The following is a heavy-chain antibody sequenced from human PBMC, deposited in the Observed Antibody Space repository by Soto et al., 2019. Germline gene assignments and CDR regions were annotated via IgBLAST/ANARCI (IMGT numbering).Heavy chain of an antibody. CDR1: GGSISSSSYY. D-gene: IGHD3-22*01. V-gene: IGHV4-39*01. CDR2: IYYSGST. CDR3: LIVVVIPKYFDY. J-gene: IGHJ4*02. Sequence: PSETLSLTCTVSGGSISSSSYYWGWIRQPPGKGLEWIGSIYYSGSTYYNPSLKSRVTISVDTSKNQFSLKLSSVTAADTAVCYCLIVVVIPKYFDYWGQGTLVTVS.